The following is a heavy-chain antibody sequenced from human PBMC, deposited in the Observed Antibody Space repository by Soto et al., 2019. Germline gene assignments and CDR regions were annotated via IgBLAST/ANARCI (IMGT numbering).Heavy chain of an antibody. CDR2: ISYDGSNK. D-gene: IGHD6-13*01. CDR1: GFTFSSYG. J-gene: IGHJ4*02. Sequence: GGSLRLSCAASGFTFSSYGMHWVRQAPGKGLEWVAVISYDGSNKYYADSVKGRFTISRDNSKNTLYLQMNSLRAEDTAVYYCAKDPGIAAAGTSDYWGQGTLVTVSS. CDR3: AKDPGIAAAGTSDY. V-gene: IGHV3-30*18.